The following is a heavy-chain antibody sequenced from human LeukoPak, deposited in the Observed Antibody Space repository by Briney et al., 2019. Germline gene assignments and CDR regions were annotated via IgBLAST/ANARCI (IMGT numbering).Heavy chain of an antibody. J-gene: IGHJ6*01. V-gene: IGHV1-18*01. CDR3: ARDLFGVVMDDYYYYYGMDV. CDR2: ISAYNCNT. Sequence: ASVNVSCKASGYTFTSYGISWVRQAPGQGLEWMGWISAYNCNTNCAQKLQGRVTMTTDTSTRTDYMELMSLRSDDTAVYYCARDLFGVVMDDYYYYYGMDVWGQGTTVTVSS. CDR1: GYTFTSYG. D-gene: IGHD3-3*01.